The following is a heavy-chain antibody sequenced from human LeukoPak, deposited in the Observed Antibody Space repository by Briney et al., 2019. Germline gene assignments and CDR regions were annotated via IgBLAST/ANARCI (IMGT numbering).Heavy chain of an antibody. J-gene: IGHJ3*02. CDR3: ARDESGYPRGAFDI. D-gene: IGHD2-2*01. CDR2: IYTSGST. V-gene: IGHV4-61*02. Sequence: SETLSLTCTVSGGSISSGSYYWSWIRQPAGTGLEWIGRIYTSGSTNYNPSLKSRVTISVDTSKNQFSLKLSSVTAADTAVYYCARDESGYPRGAFDIWGQGTMVTVSS. CDR1: GGSISSGSYY.